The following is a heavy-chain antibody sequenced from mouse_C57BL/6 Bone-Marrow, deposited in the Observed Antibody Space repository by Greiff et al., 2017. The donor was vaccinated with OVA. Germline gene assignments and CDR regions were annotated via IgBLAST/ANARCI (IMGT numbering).Heavy chain of an antibody. CDR1: GYAFSSSW. Sequence: VQLQQSGPELVKPGASVKISCKASGYAFSSSWMNWVKQRPGKGLEWIGRIYPGDGDTNYNGKFKSKATLTVDTSSSTAYMQLSSLTSEDSAVYYCARGSYYAYFDYWGQGTTLTVSS. D-gene: IGHD1-1*01. V-gene: IGHV1-82*01. J-gene: IGHJ2*01. CDR3: ARGSYYAYFDY. CDR2: IYPGDGDT.